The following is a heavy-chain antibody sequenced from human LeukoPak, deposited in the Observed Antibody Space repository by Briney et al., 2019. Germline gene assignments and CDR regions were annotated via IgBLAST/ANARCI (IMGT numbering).Heavy chain of an antibody. CDR1: GGSISSGGYS. D-gene: IGHD4-17*01. V-gene: IGHV4-30-2*01. CDR2: IYHSGST. Sequence: PSETLSLTCAVSGGSISSGGYSWSWIRQPPGKGLEWIGYIYHSGSTYYNPSLKSRVTISVDRSKNQSSLKLSSVTAADTAVYYCARATVTTANNWFDPWGQGTLVTVSS. J-gene: IGHJ5*02. CDR3: ARATVTTANNWFDP.